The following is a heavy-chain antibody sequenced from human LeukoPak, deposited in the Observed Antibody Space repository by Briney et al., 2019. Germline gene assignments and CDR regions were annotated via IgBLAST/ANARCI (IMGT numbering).Heavy chain of an antibody. J-gene: IGHJ1*01. D-gene: IGHD3-22*01. V-gene: IGHV5-51*01. Sequence: GESLKISCKGSGYSFTSYWIAWVRQMPGKGLEWTGIIYPGDSETRYSPSFQGQVTISADKSISTAYLQWSSLKASDTAMYYCARGPYYYDSSGLMDFHHWGQGTLVTVSS. CDR1: GYSFTSYW. CDR2: IYPGDSET. CDR3: ARGPYYYDSSGLMDFHH.